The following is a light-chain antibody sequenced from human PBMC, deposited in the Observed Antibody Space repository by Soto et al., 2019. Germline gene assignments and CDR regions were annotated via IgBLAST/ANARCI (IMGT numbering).Light chain of an antibody. CDR2: DAS. J-gene: IGLJ3*02. Sequence: QAVVTQEPSLTVSPGGTVTLTCGSSTGAVTSGHFPYWFQQKPGQAPRTLIYDASDKHSSTPARFSGSLVGGKAALTLSGARLDDEAEYYCLLFYSGARVFGGGTNPTVL. CDR3: LLFYSGARV. V-gene: IGLV7-46*01. CDR1: TGAVTSGHF.